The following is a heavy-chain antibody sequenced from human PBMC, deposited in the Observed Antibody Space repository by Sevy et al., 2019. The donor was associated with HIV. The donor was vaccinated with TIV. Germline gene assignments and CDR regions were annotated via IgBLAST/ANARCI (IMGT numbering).Heavy chain of an antibody. CDR2: TYYRSRWLY. V-gene: IGHV6-1*01. J-gene: IGHJ3*02. Sequence: SQTLSLTCAISGDSVSSNTAAWNWIRQSPSRGLEWLGRTYYRSRWLYEYAVSVKSRITINADTSKNQFSLHLNSVGPQETAYYFLGRLDPYWDYGITSDLHTFDIWGQGTMVTVSS. CDR3: GRLDPYWDYGITSDLHTFDI. D-gene: IGHD4-17*01. CDR1: GDSVSSNTAA.